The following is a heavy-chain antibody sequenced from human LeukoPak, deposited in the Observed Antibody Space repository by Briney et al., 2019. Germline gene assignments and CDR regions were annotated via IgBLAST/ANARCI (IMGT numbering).Heavy chain of an antibody. J-gene: IGHJ4*02. CDR2: INHSGST. D-gene: IGHD1-14*01. Sequence: PSETLSLTCAVYGGSFSGYYRSWIRQPPGKGLEWIGEINHSGSTNYNPSLKSRVTISVDTSKNQFSLKLSSVTAADTAVYYCARASYRIIDYWGQGTLVTVSS. CDR1: GGSFSGYY. V-gene: IGHV4-34*01. CDR3: ARASYRIIDY.